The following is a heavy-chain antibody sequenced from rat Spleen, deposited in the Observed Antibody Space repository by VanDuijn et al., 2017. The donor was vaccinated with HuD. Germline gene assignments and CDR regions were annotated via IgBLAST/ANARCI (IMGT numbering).Heavy chain of an antibody. V-gene: IGHV5-25*01. CDR2: MSYDGTST. J-gene: IGHJ1*01. D-gene: IGHD3-2*01. Sequence: EVQLVESGGGLVQPGRSMKLSCAASGFTFSNYDMAWVRQAPTKGLEWVASMSYDGTSTYYRDFVKGRFTISRDDAKSTLYLQMDSLRSEDTATYYCARHAVQRYYWHFDFWGPGTMVTVSS. CDR3: ARHAVQRYYWHFDF. CDR1: GFTFSNYD.